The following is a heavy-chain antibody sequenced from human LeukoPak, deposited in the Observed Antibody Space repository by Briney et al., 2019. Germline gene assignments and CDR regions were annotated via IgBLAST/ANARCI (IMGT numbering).Heavy chain of an antibody. Sequence: SQTLSLTCAVSGGSISSAGYSWSWIRQPPGKGLEWIGYIYHSGSTYYNPSLKSRVIISVDRSKNQFSLKLNSVTAADTAVYYCARVARVYGSGGPNWFDPWGQGTLVTVSS. CDR2: IYHSGST. D-gene: IGHD3-10*01. V-gene: IGHV4-30-2*01. J-gene: IGHJ5*02. CDR3: ARVARVYGSGGPNWFDP. CDR1: GGSISSAGYS.